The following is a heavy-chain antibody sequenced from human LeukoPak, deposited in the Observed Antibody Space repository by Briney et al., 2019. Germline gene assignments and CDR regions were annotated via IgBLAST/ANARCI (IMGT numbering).Heavy chain of an antibody. CDR1: GYRFTNYW. CDR2: LYPDDSDT. J-gene: IGHJ4*02. V-gene: IGHV5-51*01. D-gene: IGHD1-7*01. Sequence: GESLKISCKGSGYRFTNYWIVWVRQMPGKGLEWMGILYPDDSDTRYSPSLQGHFTISADKSISTAYLQWSSLEASDTAMYYCARLASKWNYDPTYFFDYWGQGTLVTVSS. CDR3: ARLASKWNYDPTYFFDY.